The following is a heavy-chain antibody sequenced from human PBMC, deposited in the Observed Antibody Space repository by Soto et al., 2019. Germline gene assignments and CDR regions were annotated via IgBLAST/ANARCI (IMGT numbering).Heavy chain of an antibody. CDR2: IYYSGTA. V-gene: IGHV4-59*05. CDR3: ARRGYNFGFGIDV. Sequence: PSETLSLTCAVYGASLSDNYCVWGRHPPGKGLGWIGSIYYSGTAYYNPSLMSRVTISVDTSKSQFSLKPSSVTAADTAVYFCARRGYNFGFGIDVWGQGTTVTVSS. D-gene: IGHD5-18*01. CDR1: GASLSDNY. J-gene: IGHJ6*02.